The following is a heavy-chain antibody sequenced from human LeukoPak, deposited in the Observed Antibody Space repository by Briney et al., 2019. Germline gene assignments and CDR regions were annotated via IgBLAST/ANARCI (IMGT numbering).Heavy chain of an antibody. D-gene: IGHD6-6*01. CDR3: ASRPARPKGALDI. V-gene: IGHV3-7*01. CDR1: GFTFSNYW. J-gene: IGHJ3*02. Sequence: GGSLRLSCAASGFTFSNYWMNWVRQAPGEGLQWVGNIRQDGRQTHYSDAVQGRFTISRDNAQKSLYLQMNSLGPEDTAVYYCASRPARPKGALDIWGQGTMVTVSS. CDR2: IRQDGRQT.